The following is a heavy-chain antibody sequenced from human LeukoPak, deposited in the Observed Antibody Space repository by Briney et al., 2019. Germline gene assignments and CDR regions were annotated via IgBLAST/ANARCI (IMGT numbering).Heavy chain of an antibody. V-gene: IGHV4-31*03. CDR1: GGSISSCGNY. J-gene: IGHJ5*02. CDR2: TYYSGST. CDR3: ARDRWFDP. Sequence: SQTLSLTCTVSGGSISSCGNYWSWIRQHPGKGLEWIGYTYYSGSTYYNPSLKSRVTISLDTSKNQFSLKLNSVTAADTAVYYCARDRWFDPWGQGTLVTVSS.